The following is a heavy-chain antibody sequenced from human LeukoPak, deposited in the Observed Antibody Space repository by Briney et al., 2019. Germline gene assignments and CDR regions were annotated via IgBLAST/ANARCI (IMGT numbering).Heavy chain of an antibody. Sequence: PGGSLRLSCAASGFSFRSHGMHWVRQAPGKGLEWVTFVNSDASDKYYTDSVKGRFTISRDNSKNTLYLDMNSLRVEDTAVYYCARVGYYDFWSGYYWGQGTLVTVSS. J-gene: IGHJ4*02. CDR1: GFSFRSHG. D-gene: IGHD3-3*01. CDR2: VNSDASDK. CDR3: ARVGYYDFWSGYY. V-gene: IGHV3-30*02.